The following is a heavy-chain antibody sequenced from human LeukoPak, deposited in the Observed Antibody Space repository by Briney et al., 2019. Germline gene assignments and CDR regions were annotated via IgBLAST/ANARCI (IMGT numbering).Heavy chain of an antibody. CDR3: AKPDYVDSTTYAPLFDY. J-gene: IGHJ4*02. V-gene: IGHV3-23*01. CDR1: GFPFRSYA. CDR2: IVGSGDNA. Sequence: GGSLSLSCAASGFPFRSYAMAWVRQAPGKGLEWVSGIVGSGDNAFYADSVKGRFTISRGNSKNTLYLQMNGLRAEDTAVYYCAKPDYVDSTTYAPLFDYWSQGTLVTVSS. D-gene: IGHD2/OR15-2a*01.